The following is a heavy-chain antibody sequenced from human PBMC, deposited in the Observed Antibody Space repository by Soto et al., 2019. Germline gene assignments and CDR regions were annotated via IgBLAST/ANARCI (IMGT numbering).Heavy chain of an antibody. CDR3: ARADVDIVATTRLTSFDY. CDR1: GYTFTSYG. V-gene: IGHV1-18*01. J-gene: IGHJ4*02. Sequence: ASVKVSCKASGYTFTSYGISWVRQAPGQGLEWMGWISAYNGNTNYAQKLQGRVTMTTDTSTSTAYMELRSLRSDNTAVYYCARADVDIVATTRLTSFDYWGQGTLVTVSS. D-gene: IGHD5-12*01. CDR2: ISAYNGNT.